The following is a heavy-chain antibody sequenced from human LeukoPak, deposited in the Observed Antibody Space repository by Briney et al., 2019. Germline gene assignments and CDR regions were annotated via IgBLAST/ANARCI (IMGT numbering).Heavy chain of an antibody. Sequence: SETLSLTCTVSGGSISSGGYYWSWIRQHPGKGLEWIGYIYYSGSTYYNPSLKSRVTISVDTSKNQFSLKLSSVTAADTAVYYCARFTMVRGAIITSYREYYFDYWGQGTLVTVSS. V-gene: IGHV4-31*03. CDR1: GGSISSGGYY. J-gene: IGHJ4*02. CDR2: IYYSGST. CDR3: ARFTMVRGAIITSYREYYFDY. D-gene: IGHD3-10*01.